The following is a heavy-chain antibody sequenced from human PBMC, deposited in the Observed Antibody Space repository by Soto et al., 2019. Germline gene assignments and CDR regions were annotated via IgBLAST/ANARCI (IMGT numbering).Heavy chain of an antibody. CDR2: IKSKTDGGTT. D-gene: IGHD3-3*01. J-gene: IGHJ4*02. V-gene: IGHV3-15*01. CDR1: GFTFSNAW. Sequence: EVQLVESGGGLVKPGGSLRLSCAASGFTFSNAWMSWVRQAPGKGLEWVGRIKSKTDGGTTDYAAPVKGRFTISRDDSKNTLYLQMNSLKTEDTAVYYCTAADFTSYYDFWSGYHYWGQGTLVTVSS. CDR3: TAADFTSYYDFWSGYHY.